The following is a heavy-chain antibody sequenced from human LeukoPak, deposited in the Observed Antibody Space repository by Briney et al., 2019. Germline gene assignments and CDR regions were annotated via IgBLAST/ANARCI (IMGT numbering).Heavy chain of an antibody. V-gene: IGHV4-39*01. CDR3: ARGYYWFDP. J-gene: IGHJ5*02. Sequence: SETLSLTCTVSGGSLTSNSYYWTWIRQPPGKGLEWIGDIYYSGTTFYNPSLRSRVTISLDTSKNQFSLRLSSLTAADTAVYYCARGYYWFDPWGQGTLVTVSS. CDR1: GGSLTSNSYY. CDR2: IYYSGTT. D-gene: IGHD3-22*01.